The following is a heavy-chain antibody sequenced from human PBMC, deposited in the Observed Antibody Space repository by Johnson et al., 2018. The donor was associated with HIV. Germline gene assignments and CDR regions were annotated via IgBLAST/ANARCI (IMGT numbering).Heavy chain of an antibody. J-gene: IGHJ3*02. CDR3: ARDRRLSLYYYDSSGYYRPDAFDI. V-gene: IGHV3-30*03. CDR1: GFTFSSYG. Sequence: QVQLVESGGGVVQPGRSLRLSCAASGFTFSSYGMHWVRQAPGKRLEWVAVISYDGSNEYFADSVKGRFTISRDNSKNTLYLQMNSLRSEDTAVYYCARDRRLSLYYYDSSGYYRPDAFDIWGQGTMVTVSS. CDR2: ISYDGSNE. D-gene: IGHD3-22*01.